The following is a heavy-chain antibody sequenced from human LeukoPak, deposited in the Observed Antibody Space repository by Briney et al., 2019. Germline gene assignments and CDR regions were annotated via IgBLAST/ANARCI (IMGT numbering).Heavy chain of an antibody. CDR2: IYSGGST. V-gene: IGHV3-53*01. Sequence: PGGSLRLSCAASGFTVSSNYMSWVRQAPGKGLEWVSVIYSGGSTYYADSVKGRFTISRDNSKSTLYLQMNSLRAEDTAVYYCARESTSWYFDLWGRGTLVTVSS. D-gene: IGHD2-2*01. CDR1: GFTVSSNY. CDR3: ARESTSWYFDL. J-gene: IGHJ2*01.